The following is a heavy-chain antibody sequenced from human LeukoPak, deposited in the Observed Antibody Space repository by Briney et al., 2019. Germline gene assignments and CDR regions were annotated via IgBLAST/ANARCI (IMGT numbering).Heavy chain of an antibody. D-gene: IGHD4-17*01. V-gene: IGHV4-38-2*01. CDR2: IYHSGNT. Sequence: SETLSLTCAVSGYSISSGYYWGWIRQPPGKGLEWIGIIYHSGNTYYNPSIKSRLTISVDTSKNQFSLKLSSVTGADTAVYYCSSLTTWVDYWGQGTLVTVSS. CDR1: GYSISSGYY. CDR3: SSLTTWVDY. J-gene: IGHJ4*02.